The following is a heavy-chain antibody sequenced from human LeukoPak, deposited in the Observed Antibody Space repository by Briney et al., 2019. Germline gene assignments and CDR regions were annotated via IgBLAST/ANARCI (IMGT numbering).Heavy chain of an antibody. CDR3: ARSDGYGLVGI. CDR1: GASINSGSNY. CDR2: IYSSGST. J-gene: IGHJ3*02. D-gene: IGHD3-10*01. V-gene: IGHV4-39*07. Sequence: SETLSLTCRVSGASINSGSNYWGWIRQPPGRTLEWIGSIYSSGSTYYNPSLKSRVIIMIDTPKNHFSLTLSSVTAADTAVYYCARSDGYGLVGIWGQGTMVTVSS.